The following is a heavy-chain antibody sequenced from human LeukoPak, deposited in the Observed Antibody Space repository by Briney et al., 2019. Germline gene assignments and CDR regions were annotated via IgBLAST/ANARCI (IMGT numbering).Heavy chain of an antibody. D-gene: IGHD3-16*01. CDR1: GYSISRSSYY. Sequence: SETLSLTCTVSGYSISRSSYYWGWIRQPPGKGLEWIGSMFYSGDTYYGRDSYYNPSLTSRVTISVDTSKNQFSLKVMSVTAADTAVYYCARDGATAGTNFDYWGQGILVTVSS. V-gene: IGHV4-39*07. CDR3: ARDGATAGTNFDY. J-gene: IGHJ4*02. CDR2: MFYSGDT.